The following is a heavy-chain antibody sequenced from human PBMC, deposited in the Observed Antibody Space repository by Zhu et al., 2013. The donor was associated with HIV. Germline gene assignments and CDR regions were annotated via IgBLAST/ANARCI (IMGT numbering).Heavy chain of an antibody. Sequence: QVQLVQSGAEVNEAWVSVKVSCKASGGTFSSYAISWVRQAPGQGLEWMGGIIPIFGTANYAQKFQGRVTITADESTSTAYMELSSLRSEDTAVYYCARGPSKSAVPAAIRIGYYFDYWGQGTLVTVSS. CDR3: ARGPSKSAVPAAIRIGYYFDY. V-gene: IGHV1-69*01. J-gene: IGHJ4*02. D-gene: IGHD2-2*01. CDR2: IIPIFGTA. CDR1: GGTFSSYA.